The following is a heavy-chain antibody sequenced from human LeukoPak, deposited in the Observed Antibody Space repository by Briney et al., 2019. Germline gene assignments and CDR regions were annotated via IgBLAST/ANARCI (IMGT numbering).Heavy chain of an antibody. J-gene: IGHJ4*02. CDR2: ISSDGSNK. V-gene: IGHV3-30-3*01. D-gene: IGHD3-22*01. Sequence: SCKASGYTFTSYGISWVRQAPGKGLEWVAVISSDGSNKYYADSVKGRFTISRDNSKNTLYLQMNSLRAEDTAVYYCARDLEIPYYDSSGVFDYWGQGTLVTVSS. CDR3: ARDLEIPYYDSSGVFDY. CDR1: GYTFTSYG.